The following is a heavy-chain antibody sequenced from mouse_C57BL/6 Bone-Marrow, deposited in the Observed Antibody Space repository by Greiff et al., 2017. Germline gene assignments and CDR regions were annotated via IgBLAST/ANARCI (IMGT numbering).Heavy chain of an antibody. Sequence: QVQLQQSGPGLVAPSQSLSITCTVSGFSLTSYAISWVRQPPGKGLEWLGVIWTGGGTNYNSALKSRLSISKDNSKSQVVLKMNSLQTDDTARYYCARNNGSSYWYFDVWGTGTTVTVSS. D-gene: IGHD1-1*01. J-gene: IGHJ1*03. V-gene: IGHV2-9-1*01. CDR1: GFSLTSYA. CDR3: ARNNGSSYWYFDV. CDR2: IWTGGGT.